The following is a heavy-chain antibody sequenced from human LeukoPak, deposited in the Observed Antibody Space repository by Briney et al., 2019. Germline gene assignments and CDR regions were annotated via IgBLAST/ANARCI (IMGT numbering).Heavy chain of an antibody. CDR3: ARGGTTWSAEYFQY. CDR2: ISAYNGDT. V-gene: IGHV1-18*04. CDR1: GYTFSNYG. D-gene: IGHD1-14*01. Sequence: GASVKVSCKASGYTFSNYGINWVRQAPGQGLEWLGWISAYNGDTKHAQKFQDRVTLTTDTSTTAAYMELRRLRPDDTAVYYCARGGTTWSAEYFQYWGQGTLVTVSS. J-gene: IGHJ1*01.